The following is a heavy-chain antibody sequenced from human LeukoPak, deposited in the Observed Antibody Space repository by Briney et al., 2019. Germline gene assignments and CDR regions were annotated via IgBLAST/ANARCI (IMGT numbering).Heavy chain of an antibody. J-gene: IGHJ4*02. CDR2: INPNSGGT. Sequence: ASVKVSCKASGYTFTGYYIHWVRQAPGQGLEWMGWINPNSGGTNYAQKFQGRVTMARDTSISTAYMELSRLTSDGTAVYYCARDCSSTSCLTYWGQGTLVTVSS. V-gene: IGHV1-2*02. D-gene: IGHD2-2*01. CDR1: GYTFTGYY. CDR3: ARDCSSTSCLTY.